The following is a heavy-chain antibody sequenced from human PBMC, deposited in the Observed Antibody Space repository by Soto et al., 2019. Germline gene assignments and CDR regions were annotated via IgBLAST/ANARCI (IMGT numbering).Heavy chain of an antibody. D-gene: IGHD2-15*01. CDR3: ARGRLISLYYFDY. CDR2: IGTAGDT. CDR1: GFTFSNYD. Sequence: EVQLVESGGGLVQPGGSLRLSCAASGFTFSNYDMHWVRQGTGKGLEWVSTIGTAGDTYYPGSVKGRFTISRENAKNSLYLQMNSLRAEDTAVYYCARGRLISLYYFDYWGQGTLVTVSS. V-gene: IGHV3-13*01. J-gene: IGHJ4*02.